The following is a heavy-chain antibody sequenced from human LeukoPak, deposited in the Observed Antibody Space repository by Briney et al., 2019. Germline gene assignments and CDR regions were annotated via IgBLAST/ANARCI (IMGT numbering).Heavy chain of an antibody. Sequence: GGSLRLSCVASGFTFSSYAMSWVRQAPGKGLEWVSAFSGNGGRTYYADSVKGRFTISRDNSKNTLYLQMNSLRAEDTAVYYCAEDRVASPASEFDYWGQGTLVTVSA. CDR2: FSGNGGRT. D-gene: IGHD3-10*01. CDR3: AEDRVASPASEFDY. CDR1: GFTFSSYA. J-gene: IGHJ4*02. V-gene: IGHV3-23*01.